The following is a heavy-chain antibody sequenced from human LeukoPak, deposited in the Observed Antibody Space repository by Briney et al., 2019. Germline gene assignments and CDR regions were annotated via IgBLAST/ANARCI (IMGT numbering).Heavy chain of an antibody. Sequence: SETLSLTCTVSGGSISSYYWSWIRQPAGRGLEWIGRIYTSGSTNYNPSLKSRVTMSVDTSKNQFSLKLSSVTAADTAVYYCARFGGGSMVRGVIIGWFDPWGQGTLVTVSS. CDR1: GGSISSYY. D-gene: IGHD3-10*01. J-gene: IGHJ5*02. V-gene: IGHV4-4*07. CDR2: IYTSGST. CDR3: ARFGGGSMVRGVIIGWFDP.